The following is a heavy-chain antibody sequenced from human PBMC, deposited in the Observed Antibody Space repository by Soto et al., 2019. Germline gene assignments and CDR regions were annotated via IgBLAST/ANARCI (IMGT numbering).Heavy chain of an antibody. V-gene: IGHV4-59*01. CDR1: GGSISSYY. Sequence: PSETLSLTCTVSGGSISSYYWSWIRQPPGKGLEWIGYIYYSGSTNYNPSLKSRVTISVDTSKNQFSLKLSSVTAADTAVYYCARVTYYDFWSGYYLLDPWGQGTLVTVS. CDR3: ARVTYYDFWSGYYLLDP. J-gene: IGHJ5*02. CDR2: IYYSGST. D-gene: IGHD3-3*01.